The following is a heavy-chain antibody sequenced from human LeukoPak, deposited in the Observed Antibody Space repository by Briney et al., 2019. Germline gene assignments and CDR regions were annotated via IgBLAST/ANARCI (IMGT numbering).Heavy chain of an antibody. Sequence: SETLSLTCTVSGGSISSSSYYWGWIRQPPGKGLEWIGSIYYSGSTYYNPSLKSRVTISVDTSKNQFSLKLSSVTAADTAVYYCARLTQLLWFGELLSQDYFDYWGQGTLVTVSS. J-gene: IGHJ4*02. CDR3: ARLTQLLWFGELLSQDYFDY. V-gene: IGHV4-39*01. D-gene: IGHD3-10*01. CDR1: GGSISSSSYY. CDR2: IYYSGST.